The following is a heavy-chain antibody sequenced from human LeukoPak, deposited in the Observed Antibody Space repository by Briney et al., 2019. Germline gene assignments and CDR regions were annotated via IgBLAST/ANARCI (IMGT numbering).Heavy chain of an antibody. CDR3: ARSIKGDSDH. CDR1: GFTFRSYE. J-gene: IGHJ4*02. Sequence: GGSLRRSCAASGFTFRSYEMNWVRQAPGKGLDWVSYISSSGTTVYYADSVKGRFTVSRDNAKNALYLQMNSLRAEDTAVYYCARSIKGDSDHWGQGTLVTVSS. CDR2: ISSSGTTV. V-gene: IGHV3-48*03. D-gene: IGHD3-10*01.